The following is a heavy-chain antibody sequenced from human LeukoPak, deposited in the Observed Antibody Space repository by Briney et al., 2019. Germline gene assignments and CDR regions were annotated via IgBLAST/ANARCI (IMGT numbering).Heavy chain of an antibody. CDR1: GFTISGYA. D-gene: IGHD1-26*01. V-gene: IGHV3-64D*06. CDR3: VISEWELPL. Sequence: GGSLRLYGSAYGFTISGYAMHWVRQAPGKEMEYVSAISSNGGSTYYADSVKGRFTISRDNSKNTLYLQMSSLRAEDTAVYYCVISEWELPLWGQGTLVTVSS. CDR2: ISSNGGST. J-gene: IGHJ4*02.